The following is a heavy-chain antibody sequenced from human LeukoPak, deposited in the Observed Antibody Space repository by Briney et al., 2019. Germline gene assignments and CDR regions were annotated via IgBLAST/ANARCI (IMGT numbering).Heavy chain of an antibody. CDR2: ISSGSTSI. D-gene: IGHD2-15*01. CDR3: ARVSSMSTPAYNFDY. J-gene: IGHJ4*02. CDR1: GFTCSSYS. V-gene: IGHV3-21*01. Sequence: GGSLRLSCAASGFTCSSYSMAWVRQAPGKGLEWVSSISSGSTSIYYADSLKGRFTISRDNAENSLYLQMNSLRVEDTAIYYCARVSSMSTPAYNFDYWGQGTLVTVSS.